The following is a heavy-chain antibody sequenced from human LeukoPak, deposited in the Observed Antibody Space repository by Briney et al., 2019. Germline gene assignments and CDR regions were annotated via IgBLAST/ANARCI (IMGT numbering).Heavy chain of an antibody. J-gene: IGHJ5*02. CDR1: GFTFSSYG. D-gene: IGHD6-19*01. Sequence: GGSLRLSCAASGFTFSSYGMHWVRQAPGKGLEWVAVIWYDGSNKYYADSVKGRFTISRDNSKNTLYLQMNSLRAEDTAVYYCARPGPSYYSSGWYTNWFDPWGQGTLVTVSS. V-gene: IGHV3-33*01. CDR2: IWYDGSNK. CDR3: ARPGPSYYSSGWYTNWFDP.